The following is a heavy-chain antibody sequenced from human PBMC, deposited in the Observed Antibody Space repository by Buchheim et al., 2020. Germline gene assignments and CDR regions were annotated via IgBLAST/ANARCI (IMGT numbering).Heavy chain of an antibody. D-gene: IGHD1-26*01. Sequence: EVQPVESGGGLVQPGGSLRLSCAASGFTFSSYSMNWVRQAPGKGLEWVSYISSSSSTIYYADSVKGRFTISRDNAKNSLYLQMNSLRAEDTAVYYCARELGGSYVDYWGQGTL. V-gene: IGHV3-48*01. CDR3: ARELGGSYVDY. CDR2: ISSSSSTI. J-gene: IGHJ4*02. CDR1: GFTFSSYS.